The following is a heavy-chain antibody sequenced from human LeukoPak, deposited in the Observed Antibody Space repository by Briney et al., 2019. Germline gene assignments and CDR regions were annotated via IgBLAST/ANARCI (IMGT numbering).Heavy chain of an antibody. V-gene: IGHV3-66*02. Sequence: GGSLRLSCAAPGFTVSSNYMSWVRQAPGKGLEWVSVIYSGGSTYYADSVKGRFTISRDNSKNTLYLQMNSLRAEDTAVYYCAREVWYYDSSGYYGYWFDPWGQGTLVTVSS. CDR1: GFTVSSNY. CDR2: IYSGGST. J-gene: IGHJ5*02. CDR3: AREVWYYDSSGYYGYWFDP. D-gene: IGHD3-22*01.